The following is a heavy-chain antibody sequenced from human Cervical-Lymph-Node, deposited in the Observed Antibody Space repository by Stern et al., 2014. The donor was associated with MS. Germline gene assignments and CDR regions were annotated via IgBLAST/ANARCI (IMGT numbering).Heavy chain of an antibody. D-gene: IGHD1-1*01. V-gene: IGHV1-69*01. CDR3: ARDNDDHGMDV. CDR1: GDTLSNFA. Sequence: VQLVESGAEVKKPGSSVTVSCKASGDTLSNFAISWVRQAPGQGLEWMGGIIPIFGTTHYAQNFQDRMTMTADQSTGTAYKDLSSLRSEDTAVYFCARDNDDHGMDVWGQGTTITVSS. CDR2: IIPIFGTT. J-gene: IGHJ6*02.